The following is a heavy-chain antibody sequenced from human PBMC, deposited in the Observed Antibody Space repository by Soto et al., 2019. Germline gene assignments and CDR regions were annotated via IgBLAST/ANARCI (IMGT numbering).Heavy chain of an antibody. CDR3: ASGSLYGSGSYPVDY. D-gene: IGHD3-10*01. J-gene: IGHJ4*01. V-gene: IGHV1-69*08. Sequence: QVQLVQSGAEVKKPGSSVNVSCKASGGTFSNHLISWVRQAPGQGLEWMGTIIPLFGTLNYAQKLQGRVTLSADRSTSTAYMEPSSLRSDDTAVYYCASGSLYGSGSYPVDYWGQGTLVTVSS. CDR1: GGTFSNHL. CDR2: IIPLFGTL.